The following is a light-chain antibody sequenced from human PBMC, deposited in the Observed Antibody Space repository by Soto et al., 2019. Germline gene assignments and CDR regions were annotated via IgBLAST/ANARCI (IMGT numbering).Light chain of an antibody. J-gene: IGKJ1*01. CDR1: QSVRSD. V-gene: IGKV3-15*01. CDR3: QQYRNWPET. Sequence: PGERATLSCRASQSVRSDLAWYQQKPGQAPRLLIYAASTRATGVPARFSGSGSGTEFTLIITSLQSEDFAVYYCQQYRNWPETFGQGTKVDIK. CDR2: AAS.